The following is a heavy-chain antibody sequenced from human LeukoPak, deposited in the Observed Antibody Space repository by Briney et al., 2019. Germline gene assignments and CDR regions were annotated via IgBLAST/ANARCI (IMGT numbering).Heavy chain of an antibody. Sequence: PGGSLRLSCAASGFTFSDYYMSWIRQAPGKGLEWVSYISSSGSTIYYADSVKGRFTISRDNAKNSLYLQMNSLRAEDTAVYYCARGSPRPTDIVVVPAAIPYYYGMDVWGQGTTVTVSS. V-gene: IGHV3-11*01. CDR2: ISSSGSTI. CDR1: GFTFSDYY. D-gene: IGHD2-2*02. CDR3: ARGSPRPTDIVVVPAAIPYYYGMDV. J-gene: IGHJ6*02.